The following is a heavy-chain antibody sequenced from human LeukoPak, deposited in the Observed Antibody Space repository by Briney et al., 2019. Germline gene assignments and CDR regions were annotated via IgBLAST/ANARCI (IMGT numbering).Heavy chain of an antibody. CDR3: ARVHATGYFSLDLGY. Sequence: ASVKVSCKASGYTFTGYFMHRVRQAPGQGLDWMGWINPNTGGTKYAQKFQGRVTMTRDTSIGTAYMELSTVTSDDTAVYFCARVHATGYFSLDLGYWGQGTLVTVSS. D-gene: IGHD3-9*01. CDR2: INPNTGGT. V-gene: IGHV1-2*02. CDR1: GYTFTGYF. J-gene: IGHJ4*02.